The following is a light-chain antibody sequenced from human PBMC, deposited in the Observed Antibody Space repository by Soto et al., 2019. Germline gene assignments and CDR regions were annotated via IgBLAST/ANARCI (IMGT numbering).Light chain of an antibody. CDR1: SSNIGAGYD. CDR3: QSYDSSVEV. V-gene: IGLV1-40*01. CDR2: GNS. Sequence: QSALTQPPSVSGAPGQRVTISCTGSSSNIGAGYDVHWYQQLPGTAPKLLIYGNSNRPSGVPDRFSGSKSGTSASLAITGLQAEDEADYYCQSYDSSVEVFGGGTKLTVL. J-gene: IGLJ2*01.